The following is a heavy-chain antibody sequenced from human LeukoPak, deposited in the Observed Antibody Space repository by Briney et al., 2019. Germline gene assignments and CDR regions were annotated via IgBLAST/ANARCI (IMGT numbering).Heavy chain of an antibody. CDR3: VRRDNTGWNYFDC. J-gene: IGHJ4*02. V-gene: IGHV4-59*08. CDR1: GGSINSHY. D-gene: IGHD6-19*01. Sequence: PSETLSLTCTVSGGSINSHYWSWLRQSPGKGLGWIGDIYYSGSTKYNPSLKSRVTISVDTPKNDLSLRLTSVLAADTAIYYCVRRDNTGWNYFDCWGQGILVTVSS. CDR2: IYYSGST.